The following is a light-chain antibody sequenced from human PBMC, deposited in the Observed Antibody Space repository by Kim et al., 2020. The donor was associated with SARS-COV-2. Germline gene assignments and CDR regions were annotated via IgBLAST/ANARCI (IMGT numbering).Light chain of an antibody. V-gene: IGLV3-19*01. Sequence: LGQTIRITCQGDSLRSYFATWYQQKPGQAPVVLIYGKNNRPSGIPDRFSGSSSGNTASLTITGAQAEDEADYYCNSRDSSGNHYVFGTGTKVTVL. CDR2: GKN. CDR3: NSRDSSGNHYV. CDR1: SLRSYF. J-gene: IGLJ1*01.